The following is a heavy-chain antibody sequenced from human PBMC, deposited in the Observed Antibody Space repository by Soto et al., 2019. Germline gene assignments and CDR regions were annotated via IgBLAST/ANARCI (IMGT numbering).Heavy chain of an antibody. J-gene: IGHJ3*01. V-gene: IGHV4-59*12. D-gene: IGHD3-10*01. CDR2: IYYSGST. CDR3: AGYSSSFVAFEV. Sequence: QVQLHESGPGLVKPSETLSLTCTVSGGSISTYYWSWIRQPPGKGLEWIGYIYYSGSTSYNPSLKSRVTISRDTAKNQFSLRLTSVTAADTALYYCAGYSSSFVAFEVWGHGTEVTVSS. CDR1: GGSISTYY.